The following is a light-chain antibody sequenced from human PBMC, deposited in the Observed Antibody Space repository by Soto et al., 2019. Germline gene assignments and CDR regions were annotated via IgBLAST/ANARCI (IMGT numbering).Light chain of an antibody. CDR1: QNINTY. Sequence: DIHVTQSPSSLSASVGDRVTITCRASQNINTYLNWYQHKPGKAPKLLIYAASNLQSGGPSRFSGSGSGTDFTLTMNSLQPEDFATYYCQQCYSTPWTFGQGTKVDIK. V-gene: IGKV1-39*01. CDR2: AAS. J-gene: IGKJ1*01. CDR3: QQCYSTPWT.